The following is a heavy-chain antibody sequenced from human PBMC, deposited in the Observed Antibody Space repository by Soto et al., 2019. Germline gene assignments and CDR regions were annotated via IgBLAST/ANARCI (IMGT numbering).Heavy chain of an antibody. D-gene: IGHD3-22*01. J-gene: IGHJ4*02. Sequence: QVQLVESGGGVVQPGRSLRLSCAASGFTFSSYGMHWVRQAPGKGLEWVAVIWYDGSNKYYADSVKGRFTISRDNSKNMLYLQMNSLRAEDTAVYYCARDHRYYYDSSGYYGYFDYWGQGTLVTVSS. CDR2: IWYDGSNK. CDR3: ARDHRYYYDSSGYYGYFDY. CDR1: GFTFSSYG. V-gene: IGHV3-33*01.